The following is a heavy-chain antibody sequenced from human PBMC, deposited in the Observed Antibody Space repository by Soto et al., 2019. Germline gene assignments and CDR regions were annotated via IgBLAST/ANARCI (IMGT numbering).Heavy chain of an antibody. Sequence: PSETLSLTCTVSGGSISSGGYYWSWIRQHPGKGLEWIGYIYYSGSTYYNPSLKSRVTISVDTSKNQFSLKLSSVTAADTAVYYCARLAARLAIPGTEFDYWGQGTLVTVSS. J-gene: IGHJ4*02. CDR1: GGSISSGGYY. V-gene: IGHV4-31*03. CDR2: IYYSGST. D-gene: IGHD6-6*01. CDR3: ARLAARLAIPGTEFDY.